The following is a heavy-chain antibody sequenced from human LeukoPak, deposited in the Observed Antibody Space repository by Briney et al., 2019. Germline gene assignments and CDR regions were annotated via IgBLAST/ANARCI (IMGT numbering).Heavy chain of an antibody. D-gene: IGHD2-2*01. CDR2: ISSSSSYI. CDR3: ARGPAASPNDNWFDP. J-gene: IGHJ5*02. CDR1: GFTFSSYS. V-gene: IGHV3-21*01. Sequence: GGSLRLSCAASGFTFSSYSMNWVRQAPGKGLEWVSSISSSSSYIYYADSVKGRFTISRDNAKNSLYLQMNSLRAEDTAVCYCARGPAASPNDNWFDPWGQGTLVTVSS.